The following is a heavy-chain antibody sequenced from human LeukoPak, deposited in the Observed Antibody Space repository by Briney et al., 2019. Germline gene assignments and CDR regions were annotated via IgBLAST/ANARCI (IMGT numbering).Heavy chain of an antibody. V-gene: IGHV4-39*01. J-gene: IGHJ5*02. D-gene: IGHD2-2*02. CDR1: GGSISSSSYY. CDR2: IYYSGST. Sequence: SETLSLTCTVSGGSISSSSYYWGWIRQPPGRGLEWIGSIYYSGSTYYNPSLKSRVTISVYTAKNQFSLKLSSVTAADTAVYYCARHGEGYCSSTSCYMDWFDPWGQGTLVTVSS. CDR3: ARHGEGYCSSTSCYMDWFDP.